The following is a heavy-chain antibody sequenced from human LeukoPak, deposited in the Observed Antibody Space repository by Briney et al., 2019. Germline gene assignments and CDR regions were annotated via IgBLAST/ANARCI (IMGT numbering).Heavy chain of an antibody. CDR3: ARGDSSGWYLLDY. V-gene: IGHV3-74*01. Sequence: PGGSLRLSCAASGFIFSSRWMHWVRQAPGKGLVWVSRVNSDGRSTNYADFVKGRFAISRDNAKNTLYLQMNRLRAEDTAVYYCARGDSSGWYLLDYWGQGILVTVSS. D-gene: IGHD6-19*01. J-gene: IGHJ4*02. CDR1: GFIFSSRW. CDR2: VNSDGRST.